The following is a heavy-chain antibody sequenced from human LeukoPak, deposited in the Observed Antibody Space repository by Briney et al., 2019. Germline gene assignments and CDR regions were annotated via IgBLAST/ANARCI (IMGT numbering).Heavy chain of an antibody. CDR2: ISGYNDNT. D-gene: IGHD5-12*01. CDR3: ARVVDIVAVGYFDY. CDR1: GYTFTSYG. Sequence: ASVKVSCKASGYTFTSYGISWVRQAPGQGLEWTGWISGYNDNTNYAQKVQGRVTMTTDTSTSTAYMELRSLRSDDTAVYYCARVVDIVAVGYFDYWGQGTLVTVSS. V-gene: IGHV1-18*01. J-gene: IGHJ4*02.